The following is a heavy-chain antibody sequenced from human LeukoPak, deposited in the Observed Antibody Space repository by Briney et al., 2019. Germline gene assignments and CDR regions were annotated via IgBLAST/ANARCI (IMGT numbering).Heavy chain of an antibody. CDR2: IKSKADFGTT. V-gene: IGHV3-15*01. D-gene: IGHD3-9*01. Sequence: GGSLRLSCAASGFTFANAWMTWVRQSPGRGLEWVGHIKSKADFGTTEYSASVKDRFTISREDSNSTLFLHMDGLKGEDTAVYYCASPPRRGKYFQYWGRGTLVTVSS. J-gene: IGHJ1*01. CDR1: GFTFANAW. CDR3: ASPPRRGKYFQY.